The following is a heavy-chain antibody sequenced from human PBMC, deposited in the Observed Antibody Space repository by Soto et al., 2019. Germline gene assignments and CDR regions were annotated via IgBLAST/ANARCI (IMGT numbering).Heavy chain of an antibody. D-gene: IGHD1-20*01. CDR3: ARITGRNLDY. J-gene: IGHJ4*02. Sequence: PSEALSVTCTVSSGSISVTNVFWGWVRQPPGKGLEWIGNIDYSGTAYFSPSLATRVTFHVDTSKNQFSLTLYSVTAADTAVYYCARITGRNLDYWGQGILVTVYS. CDR2: IDYSGTA. CDR1: SGSISVTNVF. V-gene: IGHV4-39*01.